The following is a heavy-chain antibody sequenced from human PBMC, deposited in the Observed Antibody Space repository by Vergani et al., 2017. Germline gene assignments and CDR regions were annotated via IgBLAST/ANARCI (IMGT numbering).Heavy chain of an antibody. D-gene: IGHD4-17*01. J-gene: IGHJ5*02. Sequence: QVQLVESGGGLVKPGGSLRLSCAASGFTFSDYYMSWIRQAPGKGLEWVSSISSSSSYIYYADSVKGRFTISRDNAKNSLYLQMNSLRAEDTAVYYCARMKDYGDPGRFDPWGQGTLVTVSS. V-gene: IGHV3-11*05. CDR2: ISSSSSYI. CDR1: GFTFSDYY. CDR3: ARMKDYGDPGRFDP.